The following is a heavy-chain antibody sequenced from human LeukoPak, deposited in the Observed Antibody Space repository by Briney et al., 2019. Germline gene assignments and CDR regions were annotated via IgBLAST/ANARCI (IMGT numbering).Heavy chain of an antibody. J-gene: IGHJ5*02. D-gene: IGHD3-3*01. Sequence: PSETLSLTCTLSGGSISTSTYYWGWIRHPPGKGLEWGGSFYYSGSTYYNPSLKSRVTVSADTSKNHFSLKLSSVTAADTAVYYCAPTLRFLAWYPFDPWGQGTLVTVSS. CDR1: GGSISTSTYY. CDR3: APTLRFLAWYPFDP. V-gene: IGHV4-39*01. CDR2: FYYSGST.